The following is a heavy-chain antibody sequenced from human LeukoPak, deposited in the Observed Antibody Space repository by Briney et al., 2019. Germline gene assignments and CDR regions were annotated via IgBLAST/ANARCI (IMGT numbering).Heavy chain of an antibody. Sequence: ASETLSLTCTVSGGSISRYYWSWIRQPPGKGLEWIGYIYYSGSTNYNPSLKSRVTISVDTSKNQFSLKLSSVTAADTAVYYCARAGISKDAFDIWGQGTMVTVSS. D-gene: IGHD1-14*01. V-gene: IGHV4-59*01. CDR1: GGSISRYY. J-gene: IGHJ3*02. CDR2: IYYSGST. CDR3: ARAGISKDAFDI.